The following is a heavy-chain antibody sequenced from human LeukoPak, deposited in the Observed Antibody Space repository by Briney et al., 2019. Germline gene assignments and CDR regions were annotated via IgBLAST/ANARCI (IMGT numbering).Heavy chain of an antibody. J-gene: IGHJ4*02. CDR1: GGTFSSYA. Sequence: SVKVSCKASGGTFSSYAISWVRQAPGQGLEWMGGIIPIFGTANYAQKFQGRVTITTDESTSTAYMELSSLRSEDTAVYYCARATYIAARPFGYWGQGTLVTVSS. V-gene: IGHV1-69*05. CDR2: IIPIFGTA. D-gene: IGHD6-6*01. CDR3: ARATYIAARPFGY.